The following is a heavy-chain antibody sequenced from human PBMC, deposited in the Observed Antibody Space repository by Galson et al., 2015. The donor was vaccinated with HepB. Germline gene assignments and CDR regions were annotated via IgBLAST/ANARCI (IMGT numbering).Heavy chain of an antibody. J-gene: IGHJ6*02. CDR1: GFPFSDFY. CDR2: ISTTSSYT. Sequence: SLRLSCAASGFPFSDFYMTWIRQAPGKGLEWISYISTTSSYTRYADSVQGRFTISRDNAKSSLYLRMSGLRVEDTAIYYCARYPRGDCGGSDCYESRHGMDVWGQGTTVTVSS. D-gene: IGHD2-21*02. CDR3: ARYPRGDCGGSDCYESRHGMDV. V-gene: IGHV3-11*03.